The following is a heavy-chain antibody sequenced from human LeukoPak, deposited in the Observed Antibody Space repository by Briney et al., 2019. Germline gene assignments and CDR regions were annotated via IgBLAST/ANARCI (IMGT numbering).Heavy chain of an antibody. CDR2: INGSGGRT. CDR1: GFTFSSSA. V-gene: IGHV3-23*01. D-gene: IGHD2-2*02. J-gene: IGHJ4*02. Sequence: GGSLRLSCIASGFTFSSSAMSWVRQAPGKGLEWVSDINGSGGRTYYADSVKGRFTISRDNSKSTLLLQTNSLRAEDTAVYYCAKGGDYCSSTNCYNDYWGQGTLVTVSS. CDR3: AKGGDYCSSTNCYNDY.